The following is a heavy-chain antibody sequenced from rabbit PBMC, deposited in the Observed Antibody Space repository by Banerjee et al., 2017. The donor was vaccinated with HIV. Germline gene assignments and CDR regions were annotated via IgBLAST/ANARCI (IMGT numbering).Heavy chain of an antibody. CDR3: ARGVYAGYAGYGYVPYYFNL. D-gene: IGHD6-1*01. Sequence: QEQLVESGGGLVKPEGSLTLTCTASGFSFNSYYYMCWVRQAPGKGLELIACIVSSSGSTWYASLVNGRFTISSSTSLNTVDLQMTSLTAADTATYFCARGVYAGYAGYGYVPYYFNLWGPGTLVTVS. V-gene: IGHV1S43*01. CDR1: GFSFNSYYY. J-gene: IGHJ4*01. CDR2: IVSSSGST.